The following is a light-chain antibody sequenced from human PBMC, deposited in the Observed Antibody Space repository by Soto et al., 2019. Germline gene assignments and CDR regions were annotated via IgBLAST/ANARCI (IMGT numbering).Light chain of an antibody. CDR2: DVT. J-gene: IGLJ2*01. Sequence: QSALTQPPSASGSPGQSVTISCTGTSSDVGGYNYVSWYQQYPGKAPKLLIYDVTKRPSGVPDLFAGSKSGNTASLTVSGLHAEDEGYYYCSSYAGSNNLVFGGGTKLTVL. V-gene: IGLV2-8*01. CDR1: SSDVGGYNY. CDR3: SSYAGSNNLV.